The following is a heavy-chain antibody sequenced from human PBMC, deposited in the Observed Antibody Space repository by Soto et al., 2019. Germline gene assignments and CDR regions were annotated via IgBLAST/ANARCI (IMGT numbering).Heavy chain of an antibody. CDR3: AKDRRAGGNYGFYSDV. Sequence: EVQLLESGGGLVQPGGSLRLSCAASGFTFSSYGMTWVRQAPGKGLEWVSFSSATGAGTYYADSVKGRFTISRDNSKNPLYLQMTSLRADDTAVYYCAKDRRAGGNYGFYSDVWCQGALVIVSS. CDR2: SSATGAGT. CDR1: GFTFSSYG. D-gene: IGHD1-7*01. V-gene: IGHV3-23*01. J-gene: IGHJ4*02.